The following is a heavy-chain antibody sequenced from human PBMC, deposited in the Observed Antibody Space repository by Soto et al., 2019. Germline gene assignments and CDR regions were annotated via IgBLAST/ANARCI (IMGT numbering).Heavy chain of an antibody. D-gene: IGHD6-13*01. J-gene: IGHJ1*01. CDR3: ARWAAAAAEYFQH. V-gene: IGHV4-34*01. CDR2: INHSGST. Sequence: SETLSLTCAVYGGSFSGYYWSWIRQPPGKGLEWIGEINHSGSTNYNPSLKSRVTISVNTTKNQFSLKLSSMTAADTAVYYCARWAAAAAEYFQHWGQGTLVTVSS. CDR1: GGSFSGYY.